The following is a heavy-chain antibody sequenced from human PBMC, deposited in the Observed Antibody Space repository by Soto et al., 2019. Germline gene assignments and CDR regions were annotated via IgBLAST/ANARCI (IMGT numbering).Heavy chain of an antibody. CDR2: VSHSGNT. V-gene: IGHV4-4*02. CDR3: ARNRYGGYDFDY. J-gene: IGHJ4*02. CDR1: SGSITSSNW. Sequence: QVQLQESGPGLVKPSGTLSLTCAVSSGSITSSNWWSWVRQPPGKGLEGIGEVSHSGNTNYIPSLKSRVTISVDKSRNQFSLRLNSVTAADTAVYYCARNRYGGYDFDYWGQGTLVTVSS. D-gene: IGHD5-12*01.